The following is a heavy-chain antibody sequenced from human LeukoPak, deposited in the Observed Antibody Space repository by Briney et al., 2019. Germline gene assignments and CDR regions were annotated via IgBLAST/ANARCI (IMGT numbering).Heavy chain of an antibody. CDR1: GGSFSGYY. CDR2: INHSGST. V-gene: IGHV4-34*01. Sequence: SETLSLTCAVYGGSFSGYYWSWIRHPPGEGLEWIGEINHSGSTNYNPSLTSRVTISVDTSKNQLSLRLSSLTAADTAVYYCARGVVVASPGWFDPWGQGTLVTVSS. CDR3: ARGVVVASPGWFDP. D-gene: IGHD2-15*01. J-gene: IGHJ5*02.